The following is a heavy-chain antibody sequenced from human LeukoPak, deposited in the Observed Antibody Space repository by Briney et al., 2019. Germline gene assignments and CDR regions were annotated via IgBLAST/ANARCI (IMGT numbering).Heavy chain of an antibody. CDR3: ARTAAAGMGYYYYYYYMDV. D-gene: IGHD6-13*01. CDR2: IYSGAST. V-gene: IGHV3-66*01. CDR1: GFTASSNH. J-gene: IGHJ6*03. Sequence: QAGGSLRLSCAASGFTASSNHMSWVRQAPGKGPEWVSLIYSGASTYYADSVKGRFTISRDNSKNTLYLQMNRLRVEDTAVYYCARTAAAGMGYYYYYYYMDVWGKGTTVTVSS.